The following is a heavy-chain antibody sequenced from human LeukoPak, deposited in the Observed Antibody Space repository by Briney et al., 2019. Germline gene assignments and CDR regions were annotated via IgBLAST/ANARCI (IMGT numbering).Heavy chain of an antibody. D-gene: IGHD6-6*01. CDR2: IYYSGST. Sequence: PETLSLTCTVSGGSISSYYWSWIRQPPGKGLEWIGYIYYSGSTNYNPSLKSRVTISVDTSKNQFSLKLSSVTAADTAVYYCARGGSIAAPFDYWGQGTLVTVSS. V-gene: IGHV4-59*01. J-gene: IGHJ4*02. CDR1: GGSISSYY. CDR3: ARGGSIAAPFDY.